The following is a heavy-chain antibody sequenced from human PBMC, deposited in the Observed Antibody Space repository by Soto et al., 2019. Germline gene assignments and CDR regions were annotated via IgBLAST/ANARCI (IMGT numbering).Heavy chain of an antibody. D-gene: IGHD2-21*02. CDR1: AFSLSTGGVG. CDR2: TYWDDDK. V-gene: IGHV2-5*02. J-gene: IGHJ6*02. Sequence: QITLKASGPTLVKPTQTLTLTCTFSAFSLSTGGVGVGWIRQPPGKALEWLALTYWDDDKRYSPSLRSRLTITKDPTKNQVVLTMPNMDHGDTATYYCIPTHCGGVCLQTYASYYYYGMDVWGQGTTVTVSS. CDR3: IPTHCGGVCLQTYASYYYYGMDV.